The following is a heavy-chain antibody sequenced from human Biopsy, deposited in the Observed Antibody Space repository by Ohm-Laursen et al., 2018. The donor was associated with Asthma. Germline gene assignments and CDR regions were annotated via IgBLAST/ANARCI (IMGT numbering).Heavy chain of an antibody. D-gene: IGHD3-10*01. CDR1: GYTFNSAG. V-gene: IGHV1-18*01. J-gene: IGHJ6*02. CDR2: ISVYNGNT. CDR3: ARAVDYSHYYGIDV. Sequence: SSVKVSCNTSGYTFNSAGITWARQTPGQGLEWMGWISVYNGNTKVAQKLQDRVTMITDTSTSTAYMELRSLRSDDTAVYFCARAVDYSHYYGIDVWGQGTTVTVS.